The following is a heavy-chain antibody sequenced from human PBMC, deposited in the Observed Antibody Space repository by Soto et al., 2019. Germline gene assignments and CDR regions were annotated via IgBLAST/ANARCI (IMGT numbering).Heavy chain of an antibody. CDR2: INHSGST. CDR1: GGSFSGYY. J-gene: IGHJ4*02. CDR3: AREKSTCDFDY. V-gene: IGHV4-34*01. D-gene: IGHD2-2*01. Sequence: SETLSLTCAVYGGSFSGYYWTWIRQPPWTGLERIGEINHSGSTNYNPSLKSRVTISVDTSKNQFSLKLTSVSAADTAVYYCAREKSTCDFDYRGQGTLVSVAS.